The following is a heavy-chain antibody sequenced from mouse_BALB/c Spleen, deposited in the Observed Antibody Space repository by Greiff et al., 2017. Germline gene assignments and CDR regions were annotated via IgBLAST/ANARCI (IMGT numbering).Heavy chain of an antibody. D-gene: IGHD1-1*01. CDR3: TRDGYYGSSYVWFAY. CDR1: GFTFSSYT. CDR2: ISSGGSYT. Sequence: EVKLVESGGGLVKPGGSLKLSCAASGFTFSSYTMSWVRQTPEKRLEWVATISSGGSYTYYPDSVKGRFTISRDNAKNTLYLQMSSLKSEDTAMYYCTRDGYYGSSYVWFAYWGQGTLVTVSA. V-gene: IGHV5-6-4*01. J-gene: IGHJ3*01.